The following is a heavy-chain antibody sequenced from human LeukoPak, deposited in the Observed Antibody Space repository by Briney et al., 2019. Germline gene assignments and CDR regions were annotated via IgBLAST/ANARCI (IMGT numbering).Heavy chain of an antibody. D-gene: IGHD6-13*01. CDR1: GFTFSSYS. V-gene: IGHV3-48*02. CDR2: ISSSSSTI. CDR3: ARDHSSSRTFDY. J-gene: IGHJ4*02. Sequence: PGGSLRLSCAASGFTFSSYSMNWVRQAPGKGLEWLSYISSSSSTIYYAGSVKGRFTISRDNAKNSLCLQMNSLRDEDTAVYYCARDHSSSRTFDYWGQGTLVTVSS.